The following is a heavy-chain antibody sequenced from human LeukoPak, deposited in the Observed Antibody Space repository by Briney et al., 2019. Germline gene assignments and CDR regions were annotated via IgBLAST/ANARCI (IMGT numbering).Heavy chain of an antibody. V-gene: IGHV3-23*01. J-gene: IGHJ4*02. D-gene: IGHD6-13*01. CDR1: GFTFSSYA. CDR3: AKDRGSSSCLDY. Sequence: GGSLRLSCAASGFTFSSYAMSWVRQAPGKGLEWVSAISGSGGNTYYADSVKGRFTISRDNSKNTLYLQMNSLRAEDTALYYCAKDRGSSSCLDYWGQGTPVTVSS. CDR2: ISGSGGNT.